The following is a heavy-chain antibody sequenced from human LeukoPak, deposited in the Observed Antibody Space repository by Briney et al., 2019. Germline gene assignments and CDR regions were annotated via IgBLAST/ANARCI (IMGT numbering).Heavy chain of an antibody. D-gene: IGHD3-9*01. CDR2: IIPIFGTA. CDR1: GGTFSSYA. Sequence: GASVKVSCKASGGTFSSYAISWVRQAPGQGLEWMGGIIPIFGTANYAQKFQGRVTITADKSTSTAYMELSSLRSEDTAVYYYARGDNTYYDILTGYYIFDYWGQGTLVTVSS. J-gene: IGHJ4*02. CDR3: ARGDNTYYDILTGYYIFDY. V-gene: IGHV1-69*06.